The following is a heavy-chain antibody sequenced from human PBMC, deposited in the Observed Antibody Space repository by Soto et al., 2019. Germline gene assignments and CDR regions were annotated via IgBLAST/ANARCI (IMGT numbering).Heavy chain of an antibody. V-gene: IGHV4-39*01. CDR2: IYYSWST. D-gene: IGHD3-10*01. Sequence: SETLSRTGTVTGGSISSRSYYCGWMRHHPGKGLEWIGSIYYSWSTYNNPSLRSRVSMSIDTSKEQFSLKLKSVTAADTALYFCARQRTSVANQASFDVWGPGSRVPVAP. CDR1: GGSISSRSYY. CDR3: ARQRTSVANQASFDV. J-gene: IGHJ4*02.